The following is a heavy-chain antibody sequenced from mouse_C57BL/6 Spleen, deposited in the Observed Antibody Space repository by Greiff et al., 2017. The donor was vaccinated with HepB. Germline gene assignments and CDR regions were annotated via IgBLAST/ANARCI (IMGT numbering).Heavy chain of an antibody. D-gene: IGHD2-1*01. V-gene: IGHV5-4*01. CDR2: ISDGGSYT. CDR3: ARDGGGYYGNYEAY. CDR1: GFTFSSYA. J-gene: IGHJ3*01. Sequence: EVNLVESGGGLVKPGGSLKLSCAASGFTFSSYAMSWVRQTPEKRLEWVATISDGGSYTYYPDNVKGRFTISRDNAKNNLYLQMSHLKSEDTAMYYCARDGGGYYGNYEAYWGQGTLVTVSA.